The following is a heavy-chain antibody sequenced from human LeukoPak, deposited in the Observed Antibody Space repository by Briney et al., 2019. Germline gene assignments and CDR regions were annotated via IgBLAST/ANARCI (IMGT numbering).Heavy chain of an antibody. D-gene: IGHD6-13*01. CDR2: ISAYNGNT. CDR3: AKGSMEGWGDSSSWYWAYYYYYMDV. J-gene: IGHJ6*03. V-gene: IGHV1-18*01. Sequence: ASVKVSCKASGYTFTSYGISWVRQAPGQGLEGMGWISAYNGNTNYAQKLQGRVTITADKSTSTAYMELSSLRSEDTAVYYCAKGSMEGWGDSSSWYWAYYYYYMDVWGKGTTVTVSS. CDR1: GYTFTSYG.